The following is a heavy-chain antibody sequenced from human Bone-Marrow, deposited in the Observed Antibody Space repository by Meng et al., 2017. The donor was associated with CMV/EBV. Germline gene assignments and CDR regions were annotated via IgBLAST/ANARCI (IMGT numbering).Heavy chain of an antibody. V-gene: IGHV1-18*01. D-gene: IGHD3-16*02. J-gene: IGHJ6*02. CDR2: ISAYNGNT. Sequence: ASVKVSCKASGYTFTSYGISWVRQAPGQGLEWMGWISAYNGNTNYAQKLQGRVTMTRDTSTSTVYMELSSLRSEDTAVYYCARDRLYDLPYGKDVWGQGTTVTVSS. CDR1: GYTFTSYG. CDR3: ARDRLYDLPYGKDV.